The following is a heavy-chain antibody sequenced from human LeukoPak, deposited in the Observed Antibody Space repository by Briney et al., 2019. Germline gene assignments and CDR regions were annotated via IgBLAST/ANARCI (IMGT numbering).Heavy chain of an antibody. CDR3: AKTGDYFESTDYYRPDAFDI. Sequence: PGGSLRLSCAGSGITFRIYAMTWVRQAPGKELEWVSAISGSGSMTYYADSVKGRFTISRDKSNNTLYLQMNSLRAEDTALYYCAKTGDYFESTDYYRPDAFDIWGQGTMVTVSS. V-gene: IGHV3-23*01. J-gene: IGHJ3*02. CDR1: GITFRIYA. D-gene: IGHD3-22*01. CDR2: ISGSGSMT.